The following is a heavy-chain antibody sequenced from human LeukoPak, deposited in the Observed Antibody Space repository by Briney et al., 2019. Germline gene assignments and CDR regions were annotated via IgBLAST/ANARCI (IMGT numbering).Heavy chain of an antibody. CDR3: ARLVGTQWLVRFNWFDP. V-gene: IGHV4-34*01. Sequence: SETLSLTCAVYGGSFSGYYWSWIRQPPGKGLEWIGEINHSGSTNYNPPLKSRVTISVDTSKNQFSLKLSSVTAADTAVYYCARLVGTQWLVRFNWFDPWGQGTLVTVSS. D-gene: IGHD6-19*01. CDR1: GGSFSGYY. CDR2: INHSGST. J-gene: IGHJ5*02.